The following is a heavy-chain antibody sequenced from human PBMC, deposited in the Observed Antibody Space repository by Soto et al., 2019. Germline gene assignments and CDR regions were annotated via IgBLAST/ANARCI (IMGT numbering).Heavy chain of an antibody. V-gene: IGHV3-74*01. CDR2: INSDGSST. D-gene: IGHD3-3*01. CDR3: ARAAYYDFFGYMYV. Sequence: EVQLVESGGGLVQPGGSLRLSCAASGFTFSSYWMHWVRQAPGKGLVWVSRINSDGSSTSYADSVKGRFTISRDNAKNTLYLQMNSLRAEDTAVYYCARAAYYDFFGYMYVWGKGTTVTVSS. J-gene: IGHJ6*03. CDR1: GFTFSSYW.